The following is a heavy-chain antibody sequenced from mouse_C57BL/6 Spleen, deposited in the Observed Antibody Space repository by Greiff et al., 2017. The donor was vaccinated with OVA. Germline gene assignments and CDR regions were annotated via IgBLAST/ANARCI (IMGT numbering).Heavy chain of an antibody. CDR3: ARSGDGNYGAY. J-gene: IGHJ3*01. D-gene: IGHD2-1*01. CDR2: IHPNSGST. Sequence: VKLQQPGAELVKPGASVKLSCKASGYTFTSYWMHWVKQRPGQGLEWIGMIHPNSGSTNYNEKFKSKATLTVDKSSSTAYMQLSSLTSEDSAVYYCARSGDGNYGAYWGQGTLVTVSA. V-gene: IGHV1-64*01. CDR1: GYTFTSYW.